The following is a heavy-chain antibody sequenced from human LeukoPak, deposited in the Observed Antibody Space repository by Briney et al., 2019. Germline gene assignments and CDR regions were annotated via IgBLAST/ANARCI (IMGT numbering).Heavy chain of an antibody. Sequence: PSETLSLTCTVSGGSISTSNYYWGWIRQPPGKGLEWIGNIFYSGSTYYSPSLRSRVTISLDTSNNQFSLKLSSVTAADTAVYYCARIYSGSYYEIDYWGQGTLVTVSS. CDR3: ARIYSGSYYEIDY. J-gene: IGHJ4*02. V-gene: IGHV4-39*07. CDR2: IFYSGST. CDR1: GGSISTSNYY. D-gene: IGHD1-26*01.